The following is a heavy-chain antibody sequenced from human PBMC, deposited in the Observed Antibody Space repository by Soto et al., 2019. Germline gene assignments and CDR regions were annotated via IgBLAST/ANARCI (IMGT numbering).Heavy chain of an antibody. CDR2: ISYDGSNK. J-gene: IGHJ4*02. CDR3: ARDYLQENPRGLGG. V-gene: IGHV3-30-3*01. CDR1: GFTFNIYA. D-gene: IGHD2-21*01. Sequence: QVQLVESGGGVVQPGGSLRLSCAASGFTFNIYAMHWVRQAPGKGLEWVAVISYDGSNKYYGDSVKGRFTISRDNSKNTLYLQMNSLRAEDTAVYYCARDYLQENPRGLGGWGQGTLVTVSS.